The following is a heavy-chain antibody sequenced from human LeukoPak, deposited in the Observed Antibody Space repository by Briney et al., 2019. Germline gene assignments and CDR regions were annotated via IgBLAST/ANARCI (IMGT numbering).Heavy chain of an antibody. CDR2: INHSGST. D-gene: IGHD2-15*01. Sequence: SETLSLTCSVYSGSFSGYYWSWIRQPPGRGLEWIGEINHSGSTNYNPSLKSRVTISVDTSKNQFSLKLSSVTAADTAVYYCARGCSGGSCYSLRGLDYWGQGTLVTVSS. V-gene: IGHV4-34*01. CDR1: SGSFSGYY. CDR3: ARGCSGGSCYSLRGLDY. J-gene: IGHJ4*02.